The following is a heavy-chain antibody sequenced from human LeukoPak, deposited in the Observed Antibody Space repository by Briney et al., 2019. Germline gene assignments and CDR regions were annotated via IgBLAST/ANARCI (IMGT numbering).Heavy chain of an antibody. Sequence: SETLSLTCTVSGGSISSYYWSWIRQPPGKGLEWIGYIYYSGSTNYNPSLKSRVTISVDTSKNQFSLKLSSVTAADTAVYYCASYRRGSSSVHWYFDLWGRGTLVTVSS. J-gene: IGHJ2*01. V-gene: IGHV4-59*01. CDR1: GGSISSYY. D-gene: IGHD6-6*01. CDR3: ASYRRGSSSVHWYFDL. CDR2: IYYSGST.